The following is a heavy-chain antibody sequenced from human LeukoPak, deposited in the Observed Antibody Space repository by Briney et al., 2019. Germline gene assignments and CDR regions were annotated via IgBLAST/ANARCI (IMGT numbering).Heavy chain of an antibody. Sequence: SETLSLTCAVSGGSISSGGYSWSWIRQPPGKGLEWSGYIYHSGSTYYNPSLKSRVTISVDRSKNQFSLKLSSVTAADTAVYYCARERLTGHTDYWGQGTLVTVSS. CDR3: ARERLTGHTDY. J-gene: IGHJ4*02. D-gene: IGHD3-9*01. V-gene: IGHV4-30-2*01. CDR2: IYHSGST. CDR1: GGSISSGGYS.